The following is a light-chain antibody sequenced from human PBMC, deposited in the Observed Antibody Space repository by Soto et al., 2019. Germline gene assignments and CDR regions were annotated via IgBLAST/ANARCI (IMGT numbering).Light chain of an antibody. Sequence: QSALTQPPSASGSPGQSVTISCTGTSSDVGAYNYVSWYQQHPGKAPKLMIYEVSNRPSGVPDRFSGSKSGNTASLTVSGLQAEDEADYYCSSYAGRNIVVFGGGTKVTVL. CDR2: EVS. CDR1: SSDVGAYNY. J-gene: IGLJ2*01. CDR3: SSYAGRNIVV. V-gene: IGLV2-8*01.